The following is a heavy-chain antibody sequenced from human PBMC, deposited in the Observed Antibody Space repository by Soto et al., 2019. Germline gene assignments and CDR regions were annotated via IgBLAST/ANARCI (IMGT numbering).Heavy chain of an antibody. Sequence: QLQLQESGPGLVKPSETLSLTCTVSGGSISSSSYYWGWIRQPPGKGLEWIGSIYYSGSTYYNPSLKSRVTISVDTSKNQFSPKLSSVTAAYTAVYYCARHTPAISISDHWGQGTLVTVSS. J-gene: IGHJ4*02. D-gene: IGHD2-15*01. CDR1: GGSISSSSYY. V-gene: IGHV4-39*01. CDR2: IYYSGST. CDR3: ARHTPAISISDH.